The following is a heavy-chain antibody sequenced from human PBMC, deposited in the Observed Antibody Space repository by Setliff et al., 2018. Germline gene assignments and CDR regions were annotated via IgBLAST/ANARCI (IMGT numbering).Heavy chain of an antibody. D-gene: IGHD1-26*01. J-gene: IGHJ4*02. CDR3: VRDLGQWALDF. CDR2: INAGNGKT. CDR1: GYTFTSYA. Sequence: ASVKVSCKASGYTFTSYAVHWVRQAPGQRLEWMGWINAGNGKTKYSQEFQGRVTITRNTSASTAYMELRSLRSEDMAVYYCVRDLGQWALDFWGQGTLVTVSS. V-gene: IGHV1-3*03.